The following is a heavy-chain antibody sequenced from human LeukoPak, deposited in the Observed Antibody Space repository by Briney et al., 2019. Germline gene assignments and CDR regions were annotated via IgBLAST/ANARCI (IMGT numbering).Heavy chain of an antibody. Sequence: ASVKVSCRASGYTFIAYYMHWVRQAPGQGLEWMGWINPSSGGTNYAQKFQGRVTMTRDTSISTAYMELSRLRSDDTAVYYCARDGQQPSWGQGTLVTVSS. D-gene: IGHD6-13*01. CDR3: ARDGQQPS. J-gene: IGHJ5*02. V-gene: IGHV1-2*02. CDR1: GYTFIAYY. CDR2: INPSSGGT.